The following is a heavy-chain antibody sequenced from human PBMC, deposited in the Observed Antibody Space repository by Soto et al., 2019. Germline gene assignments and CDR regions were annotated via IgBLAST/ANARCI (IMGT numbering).Heavy chain of an antibody. CDR3: ARRDSSSYFY. V-gene: IGHV4-39*07. CDR1: GGSISSSSYY. J-gene: IGHJ4*02. Sequence: SETLSLTCTVSGGSISSSSYYWGWIRQPPGKGLEWIGEINHSGSTNYNPSLKSRVTISVDTSKNQFSLKLSSVTVADTAVYYCARRDSSSYFYWGQGTLVTVSS. D-gene: IGHD6-13*01. CDR2: INHSGST.